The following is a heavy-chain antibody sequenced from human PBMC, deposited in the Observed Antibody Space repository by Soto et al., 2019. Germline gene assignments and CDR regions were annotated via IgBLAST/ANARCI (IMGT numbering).Heavy chain of an antibody. Sequence: PGGSLRLSCAASGFTFSSYGMHWVRQAPGMGLEWVAVISYDGSNKYYADSVKGRFTISRDNSKNTLYLQMNSLRAEDTAVYYCAKDRGDTAAYIDYWGQGTLVTVSS. CDR1: GFTFSSYG. CDR2: ISYDGSNK. J-gene: IGHJ4*02. D-gene: IGHD5-18*01. CDR3: AKDRGDTAAYIDY. V-gene: IGHV3-30*18.